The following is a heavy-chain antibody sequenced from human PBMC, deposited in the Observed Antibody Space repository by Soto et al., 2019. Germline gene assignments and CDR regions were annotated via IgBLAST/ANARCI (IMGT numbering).Heavy chain of an antibody. Sequence: QVQLQESAPRLVKPSETLSLTCAVSGDSISSYYCMWIRQPPGKGLESIGYLYYGRSANYNPSLTSRVTLSVDTSTNECSLTLSSMTAADTAVYYCALRSMAVVPEYWGQGNLVTVSS. CDR1: GDSISSYY. CDR2: LYYGRSA. D-gene: IGHD3-22*01. CDR3: ALRSMAVVPEY. J-gene: IGHJ4*02. V-gene: IGHV4-59*01.